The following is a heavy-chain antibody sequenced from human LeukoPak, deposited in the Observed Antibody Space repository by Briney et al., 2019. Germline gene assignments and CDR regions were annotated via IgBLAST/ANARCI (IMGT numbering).Heavy chain of an antibody. CDR1: GYIFGAYY. D-gene: IGHD2-8*01. J-gene: IGHJ4*02. V-gene: IGHV1-2*02. CDR3: AGAAVNDFDN. CDR2: INPKSGGA. Sequence: ASVKVSCKASGYIFGAYYVHWVRQAPGQGLEWMGCINPKSGGAIYAQNFQGRVTLTRDTSISTAYMELTRLTSDDTAVYYCAGAAVNDFDNWGQGTLVTVSS.